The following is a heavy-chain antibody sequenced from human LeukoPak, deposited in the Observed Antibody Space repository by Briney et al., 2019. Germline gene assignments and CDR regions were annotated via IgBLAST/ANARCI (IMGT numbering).Heavy chain of an antibody. V-gene: IGHV4-59*12. J-gene: IGHJ3*02. Sequence: SETLSLTCTVSGGSISSYYWSWIRQPPGKGLEWIGYIYDSGTTNYNPSLKSRVTISVDTSKNQFSLKLSSVTAADTAVYYCARANIVVVVAATHDAFDIWGQGTMVTVSS. D-gene: IGHD2-15*01. CDR2: IYDSGTT. CDR1: GGSISSYY. CDR3: ARANIVVVVAATHDAFDI.